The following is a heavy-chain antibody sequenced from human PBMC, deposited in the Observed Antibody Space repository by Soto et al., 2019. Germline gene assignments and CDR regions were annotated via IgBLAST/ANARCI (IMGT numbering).Heavy chain of an antibody. Sequence: GGSLRLSCAASGFTFSTNAMHWVRQAPGKGLEWVTVISYDGRNQYYADSVKGRFTISRDNSKNTLYLQMNSQRAEDTAVYYCAKALWFGEFWGWGQGTLVTVSS. CDR1: GFTFSTNA. CDR3: AKALWFGEFWG. J-gene: IGHJ4*02. D-gene: IGHD3-10*01. V-gene: IGHV3-30-3*01. CDR2: ISYDGRNQ.